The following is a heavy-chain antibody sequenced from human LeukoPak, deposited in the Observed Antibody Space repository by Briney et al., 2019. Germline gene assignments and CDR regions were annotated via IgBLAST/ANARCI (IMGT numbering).Heavy chain of an antibody. Sequence: GRSLRLSCAASGFTFDDYAMHWVRQAPAKGLEWVSGISWNSGSIGYADSVKGRFTISRDNAKNSLYLQMNSLRAEDMALYYCAKDLFLGYCSGGSCSAAFDIWGQGTMVTVSS. V-gene: IGHV3-9*03. CDR2: ISWNSGSI. CDR1: GFTFDDYA. J-gene: IGHJ3*02. D-gene: IGHD2-15*01. CDR3: AKDLFLGYCSGGSCSAAFDI.